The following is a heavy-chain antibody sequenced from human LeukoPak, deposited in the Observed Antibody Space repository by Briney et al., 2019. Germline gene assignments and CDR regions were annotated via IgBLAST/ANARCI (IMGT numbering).Heavy chain of an antibody. J-gene: IGHJ4*02. CDR1: GFILNSYI. V-gene: IGHV3-21*01. CDR2: ISSSSTYK. D-gene: IGHD1-26*01. CDR3: AKDPIFSGSYGVFDY. Sequence: GGSLRLSCAASGFILNSYIMNWVRQAPGKGLEWVSSISSSSTYKHYADSVKGRFTISRDNAKNSLYLQMNSLRAEDTAVYYCAKDPIFSGSYGVFDYWGLGTLVTVSS.